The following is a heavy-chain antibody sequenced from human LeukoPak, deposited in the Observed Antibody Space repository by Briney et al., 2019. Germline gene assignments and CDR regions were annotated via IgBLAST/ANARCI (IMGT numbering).Heavy chain of an antibody. V-gene: IGHV4-34*01. CDR1: GGSFSGYY. CDR2: INHSGST. CDR3: ASSPRGLRYLVFRGMDV. Sequence: KTSETLSLTCAVYGGSFSGYYWSWIRQPPGKGLEWIGEINHSGSTNYNPSLKSRVTISVDTSKNQFSLKLSSVTAADTAVYYCASSPRGLRYLVFRGMDVWGKGTTVTVSS. J-gene: IGHJ6*04. D-gene: IGHD3-9*01.